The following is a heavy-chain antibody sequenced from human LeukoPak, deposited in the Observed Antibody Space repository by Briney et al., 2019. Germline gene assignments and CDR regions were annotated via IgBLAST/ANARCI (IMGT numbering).Heavy chain of an antibody. CDR2: INHSGST. V-gene: IGHV4-34*01. Sequence: SETLSLTCAVYGGSFSGYYWSWIRQPPGKGLEWIGEINHSGSTNYNPSLKSRVTISVDTSKNQFSLKLSSVTAADTAVYYCARAQKSGSYYGRDYYYYGMDVWGQGTTVTVSS. CDR1: GGSFSGYY. D-gene: IGHD1-26*01. CDR3: ARAQKSGSYYGRDYYYYGMDV. J-gene: IGHJ6*02.